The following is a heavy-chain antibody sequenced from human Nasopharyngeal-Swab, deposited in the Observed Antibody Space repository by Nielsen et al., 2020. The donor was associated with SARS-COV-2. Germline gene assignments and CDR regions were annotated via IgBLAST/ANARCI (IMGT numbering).Heavy chain of an antibody. CDR1: GYSFTSYW. J-gene: IGHJ5*02. D-gene: IGHD3-9*01. Sequence: GGSLTPSCKGSGYSFTSYWTGWVRQMPGKGLEWMGIIYPGDSDTRYSPSFQGQVTISADKSISTAYLQWSSLKASDTPMYYCARHGITIFYGGFDPWGQGTLVTVSS. CDR2: IYPGDSDT. CDR3: ARHGITIFYGGFDP. V-gene: IGHV5-51*01.